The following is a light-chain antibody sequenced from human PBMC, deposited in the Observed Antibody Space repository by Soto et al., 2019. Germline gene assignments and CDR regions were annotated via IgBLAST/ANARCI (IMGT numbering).Light chain of an antibody. CDR3: HQYNRYPLT. J-gene: IGKJ4*01. V-gene: IGKV1-5*03. CDR1: QSISSW. CDR2: KAS. Sequence: DIQMTQSPSTLSASVGDRVTITCRASQSISSWLAWYQQKPGKAPKVLIYKASSLESGVPSRFSGSGSGTEFTLTISSLQPDDFATYFCHQYNRYPLTFGGGTKVEIK.